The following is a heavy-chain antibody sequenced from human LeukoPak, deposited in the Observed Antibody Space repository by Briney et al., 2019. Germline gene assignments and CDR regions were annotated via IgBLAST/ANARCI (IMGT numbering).Heavy chain of an antibody. Sequence: SETLSLTCSVSGDSMRSYYWSWIRQPPGKGLEWIGYIYYSGSTYYNPSLKSRVTISVDTSKNQFSLKLSSVTAADTAVYYCARDRTTVTSYYYGMDVWGQGTTVTVSS. D-gene: IGHD4-11*01. CDR3: ARDRTTVTSYYYGMDV. CDR1: GDSMRSYY. J-gene: IGHJ6*02. V-gene: IGHV4-59*12. CDR2: IYYSGST.